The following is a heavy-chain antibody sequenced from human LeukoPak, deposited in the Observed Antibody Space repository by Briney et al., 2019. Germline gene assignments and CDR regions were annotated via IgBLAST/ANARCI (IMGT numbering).Heavy chain of an antibody. V-gene: IGHV3-23*01. CDR2: ISGSGGST. J-gene: IGHJ4*02. Sequence: GGSLRLSCAASGFTFSSYAMSWVRQAPGKGLEWASAISGSGGSTYYADSVKGRFTISRDNSKNTLYLQMNSLRAEDTAVYYCAKNWDYDFWSGYSNYWGQGTLVTVSS. CDR1: GFTFSSYA. D-gene: IGHD3-3*01. CDR3: AKNWDYDFWSGYSNY.